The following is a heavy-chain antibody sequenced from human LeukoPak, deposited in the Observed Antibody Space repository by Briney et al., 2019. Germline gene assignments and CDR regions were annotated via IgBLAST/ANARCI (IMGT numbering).Heavy chain of an antibody. CDR1: GGSFSGYY. V-gene: IGHV4-34*01. Sequence: PSETLSLTCAVYGGSFSGYYWSWIRQPPGKGLEWIGEINHSGSTNYNPSLKSRVTISVDTSKNQFSLKLSSVTAADTAVYYCARASEYSSGWYENYWGQGTLVTVSS. CDR3: ARASEYSSGWYENY. D-gene: IGHD6-19*01. CDR2: INHSGST. J-gene: IGHJ4*02.